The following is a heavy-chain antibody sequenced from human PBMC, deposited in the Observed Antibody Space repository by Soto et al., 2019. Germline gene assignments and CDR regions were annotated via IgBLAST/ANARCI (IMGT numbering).Heavy chain of an antibody. CDR2: ISSSGSTI. J-gene: IGHJ4*02. V-gene: IGHV3-11*01. D-gene: IGHD6-19*01. CDR3: ARDKTNIGQWLVLFGSGAGDY. CDR1: GFTFSDYY. Sequence: QVQLVESGGGLVKPGGSLRLSCAASGFTFSDYYMSWIRQAPGKGLEWVSYISSSGSTIYYADSVKGRFTISRDNAKNSLYLQMNSLRAEDTVVYYCARDKTNIGQWLVLFGSGAGDYWGQGTLVTVSS.